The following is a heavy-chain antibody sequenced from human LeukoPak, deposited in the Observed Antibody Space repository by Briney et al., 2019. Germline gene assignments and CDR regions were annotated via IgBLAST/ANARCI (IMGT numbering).Heavy chain of an antibody. D-gene: IGHD5-24*01. Sequence: ASVKVSCKASVYTFTGYYMHWVRQAPGQGLEWMGWINPNSGDTNYAQKFQGRVTMTRDTSISTAYMELSSLRSDDTAVYYCSRDLVDRMATVTNYFDFWGQGTLVTVSS. CDR3: SRDLVDRMATVTNYFDF. V-gene: IGHV1-2*02. CDR1: VYTFTGYY. J-gene: IGHJ4*02. CDR2: INPNSGDT.